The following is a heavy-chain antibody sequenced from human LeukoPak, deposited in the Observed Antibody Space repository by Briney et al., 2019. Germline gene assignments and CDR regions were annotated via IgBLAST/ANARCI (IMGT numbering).Heavy chain of an antibody. CDR1: GYSFTSYW. V-gene: IGHV5-51*01. CDR3: ARRGNLARIDY. CDR2: IYPGDSDT. Sequence: GESLKISCKGSGYSFTSYWIGWVRQMPGKGLEGMGIIYPGDSDTRYSPSFQGQVTISADKSISTAFLQWSSLRASDTAMYYCARRGNLARIDYWGQGTLVIVSS. J-gene: IGHJ4*02. D-gene: IGHD5-12*01.